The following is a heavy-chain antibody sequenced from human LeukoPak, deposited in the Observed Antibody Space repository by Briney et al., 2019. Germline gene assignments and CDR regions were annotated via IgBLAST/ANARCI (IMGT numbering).Heavy chain of an antibody. D-gene: IGHD1-14*01. CDR1: GYTLTELS. V-gene: IGHV1-24*01. CDR3: ATGYRQPGQYDAFDI. J-gene: IGHJ3*02. Sequence: GASVKVSCKVSGYTLTELSMHWVRQAPGKGLEWMGGFDPEDGETIYAQKFQGRVTMTEDASTDTAYMELSSLRSEDTAVYYCATGYRQPGQYDAFDIWGQGTMVTVSS. CDR2: FDPEDGET.